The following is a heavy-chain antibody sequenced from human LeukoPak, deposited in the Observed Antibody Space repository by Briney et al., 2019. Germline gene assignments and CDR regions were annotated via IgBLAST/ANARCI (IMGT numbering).Heavy chain of an antibody. CDR3: ARERPDSRNLDS. V-gene: IGHV3-66*01. CDR2: TYSGDTT. J-gene: IGHJ4*02. Sequence: GGTLRLSCAASGLTFSSYGMSWVRQAPGKGLEWVSITYSGDTTYYADSVKGRFIISRDDSKNTLSLQMNDLRVEDTAVYYCARERPDSRNLDSWGRGALVTVSS. D-gene: IGHD1-14*01. CDR1: GLTFSSYG.